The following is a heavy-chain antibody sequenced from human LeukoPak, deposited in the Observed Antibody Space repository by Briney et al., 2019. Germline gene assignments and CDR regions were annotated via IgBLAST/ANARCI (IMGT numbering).Heavy chain of an antibody. J-gene: IGHJ6*03. CDR3: ARVAAGWERMGYYYYMDV. V-gene: IGHV3-21*01. CDR2: ISSTSRYI. D-gene: IGHD1-26*01. Sequence: PGGSLRLSCAASGFAFSTYSISWVRHAPRKGMQWVSSISSTSRYIYYADSVKGRLTISRDNAKNSLYLQMNSLRAEDTALYFCARVAAGWERMGYYYYMDVWGKGTTVTVSS. CDR1: GFAFSTYS.